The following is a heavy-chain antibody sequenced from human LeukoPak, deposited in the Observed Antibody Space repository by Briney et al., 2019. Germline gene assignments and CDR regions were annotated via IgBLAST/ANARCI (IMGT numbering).Heavy chain of an antibody. CDR3: ATSPDIEASGTFYYLDS. D-gene: IGHD2/OR15-2a*01. CDR1: GFTFRSYG. CDR2: ISGSGSYT. V-gene: IGHV3-23*01. J-gene: IGHJ4*02. Sequence: TGGSLRLSCAASGFTFRSYGMSWVRQTPGKGLEWVSSISGSGSYTYYADSVKGRFTISRDNSKNTLYLQMSSLRAEDAAIYYCATSPDIEASGTFYYLDSWGQGTLVTVSS.